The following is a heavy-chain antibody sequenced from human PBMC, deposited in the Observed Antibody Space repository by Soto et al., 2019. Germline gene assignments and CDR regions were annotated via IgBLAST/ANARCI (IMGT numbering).Heavy chain of an antibody. CDR3: AREDITRRDFDY. CDR1: GGSFSSYY. CDR2: IYYSGST. J-gene: IGHJ4*02. Sequence: SETLSLTCTVSGGSFSSYYWSWIRQSPGKGLEWIGYIYYSGSTNYNPSLKSRVTMSVDTSKNQFSLKLSSVTAADTAVYYCAREDITRRDFDYWGQGTLVTVSS. V-gene: IGHV4-59*01. D-gene: IGHD2-15*01.